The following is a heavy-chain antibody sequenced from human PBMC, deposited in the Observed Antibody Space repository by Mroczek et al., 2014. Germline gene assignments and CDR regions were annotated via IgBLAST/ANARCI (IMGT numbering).Heavy chain of an antibody. CDR1: GGSFSGYY. D-gene: IGHD6-19*01. Sequence: ESGAGLLKPSETLSLTCAVYGGSFSGYYWSWIRQPPGKGLEWIGEINHSGSTNYNPSLKSRVTISVDTSKNQFSLKLSSVTAADTAVYYCARRPQGIAVDGGAFDIWGQGTMVTVSS. CDR2: INHSGST. J-gene: IGHJ3*02. V-gene: IGHV4-34*01. CDR3: ARRPQGIAVDGGAFDI.